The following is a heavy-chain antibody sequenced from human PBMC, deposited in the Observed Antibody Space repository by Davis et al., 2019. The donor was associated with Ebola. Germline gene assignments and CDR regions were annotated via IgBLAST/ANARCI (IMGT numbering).Heavy chain of an antibody. V-gene: IGHV4-59*08. J-gene: IGHJ4*02. CDR2: IYYSGST. CDR3: ARSYGAAPFDY. D-gene: IGHD4/OR15-4a*01. Sequence: MPSETLSLTCAVYGVSFSGYYWSWIRQPPGKGLEWIGYIYYSGSTKYNLSLKGRVAISVDTSKNQFSLKLSSVTAAETAVYYCARSYGAAPFDYWGQGTLVTVSS. CDR1: GVSFSGYY.